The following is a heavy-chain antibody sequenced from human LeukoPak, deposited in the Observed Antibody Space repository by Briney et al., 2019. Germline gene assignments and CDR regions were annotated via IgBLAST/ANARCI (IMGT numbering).Heavy chain of an antibody. CDR2: IYHSGST. D-gene: IGHD3-3*01. J-gene: IGHJ5*02. V-gene: IGHV4-4*02. CDR3: ARDYDFWSGLRGFDP. Sequence: SDTLSLTCAVSGGSISSINWWSWVRQPPGKGLEWIGEIYHSGSTNYNPSLKSRVTISVDKSKNQFSLKLSSVTAADTAVYYCARDYDFWSGLRGFDPWGQGTLVTVSS. CDR1: GGSISSINW.